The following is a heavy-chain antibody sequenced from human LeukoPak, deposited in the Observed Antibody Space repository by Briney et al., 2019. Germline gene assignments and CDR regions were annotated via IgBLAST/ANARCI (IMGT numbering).Heavy chain of an antibody. CDR1: GFTFDDYE. CDR3: ARGAFAGGYFDY. J-gene: IGHJ4*02. V-gene: IGHV3-21*01. Sequence: PGGSLRLSCAASGFTFDDYEMSWVRQAPGKGLEWVSSISSSSSYIYYADSVKGRFTISRDNAKNSLYLQMNSLRAEDTAVYYCARGAFAGGYFDYWGQGTLVTVSS. CDR2: ISSSSSYI. D-gene: IGHD6-13*01.